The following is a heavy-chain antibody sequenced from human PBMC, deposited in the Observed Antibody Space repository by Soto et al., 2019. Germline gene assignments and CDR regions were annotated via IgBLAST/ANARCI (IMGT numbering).Heavy chain of an antibody. Sequence: ASAKVSCKASRYSFTSKCLSWVRQAPGQGLEWMGWISAYNGNTNYAQKLQGRVTMTTDTSTSTAYMELRSLRSDDTAVYYCARRSSRFNWFDPWGQGTLVTVSS. CDR1: RYSFTSKC. CDR2: ISAYNGNT. V-gene: IGHV1-18*01. J-gene: IGHJ5*02. D-gene: IGHD6-19*01. CDR3: ARRSSRFNWFDP.